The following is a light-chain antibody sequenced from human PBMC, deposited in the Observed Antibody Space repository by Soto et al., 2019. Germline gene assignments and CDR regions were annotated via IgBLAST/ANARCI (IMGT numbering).Light chain of an antibody. J-gene: IGLJ3*02. CDR1: NSDIGNYNL. Sequence: QSVLTQPRSVSGSPGQSVSISCTGTNSDIGNYNLVSWYQQPPGKAPKLIISAVSRRPSGVPDRFSGSKSGNTASLTISGLQADDEADYYCWSYTTSDMWVFGGGNKLTVL. CDR2: AVS. V-gene: IGLV2-11*01. CDR3: WSYTTSDMWV.